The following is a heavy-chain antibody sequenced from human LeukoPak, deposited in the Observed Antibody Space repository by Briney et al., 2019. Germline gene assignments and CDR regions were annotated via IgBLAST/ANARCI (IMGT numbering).Heavy chain of an antibody. Sequence: ASVKVSCKASGGTFSSYAISWVRQAPGQGLEWMGWISTYNGNTYYAQKLQGRVTMTTDTSTSTAYMELRSLRSDDTAVYYCARGPVAVAPFDYWGQGTLVTVSS. CDR1: GGTFSSYA. D-gene: IGHD6-19*01. CDR2: ISTYNGNT. J-gene: IGHJ4*02. CDR3: ARGPVAVAPFDY. V-gene: IGHV1-18*01.